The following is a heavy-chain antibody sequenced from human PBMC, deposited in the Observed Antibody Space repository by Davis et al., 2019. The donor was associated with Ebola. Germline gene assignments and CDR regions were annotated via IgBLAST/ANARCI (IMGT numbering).Heavy chain of an antibody. V-gene: IGHV5-10-1*01. CDR3: ARQSSIGYCSGGSCYPFWY. J-gene: IGHJ4*02. CDR1: GYSFTSYW. CDR2: IDPSDSYT. D-gene: IGHD2-15*01. Sequence: GESLKISCKGSGYSFTSYWISWVRQMPGKGLEWMGRIDPSDSYTNYSPSFQGHVTISADKSISTAYLQWSSLKASDTAMYYCARQSSIGYCSGGSCYPFWYWGQGTLVTVSS.